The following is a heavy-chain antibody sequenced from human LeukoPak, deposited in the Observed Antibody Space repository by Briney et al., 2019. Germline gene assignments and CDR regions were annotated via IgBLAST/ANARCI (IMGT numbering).Heavy chain of an antibody. CDR3: ARYRCSSTSCYLRFAFDI. V-gene: IGHV4-38-2*02. CDR2: IYQSEST. CDR1: GSSITSGYY. Sequence: SETLSLTCTVSGSSITSGYYWGWIRQPPGKGLEWIGTIYQSESTYYSPSLESRVTMSVDTSKNPFSLNLSSVTAADTAVYYCARYRCSSTSCYLRFAFDIWGQGTMVSVPS. J-gene: IGHJ3*02. D-gene: IGHD2-2*01.